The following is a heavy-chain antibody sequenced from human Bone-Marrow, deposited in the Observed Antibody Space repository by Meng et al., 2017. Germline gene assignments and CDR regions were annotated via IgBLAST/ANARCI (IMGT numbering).Heavy chain of an antibody. CDR2: INPDGTIT. V-gene: IGHV3-74*01. Sequence: LVGSGGGLFPPGGSLRLSCIASEFTFSIFWMHWVRQAPGKGPMWVSRINPDGTITDYADSVKGRFTISRDNAKNTLYLQMNSLRAEDSAVYYCARFTPFDYWGPGTLVTVSS. CDR3: ARFTPFDY. CDR1: EFTFSIFW. J-gene: IGHJ4*02.